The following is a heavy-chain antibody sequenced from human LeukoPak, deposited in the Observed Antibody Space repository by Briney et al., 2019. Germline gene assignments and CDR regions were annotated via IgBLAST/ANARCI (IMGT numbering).Heavy chain of an antibody. J-gene: IGHJ4*02. D-gene: IGHD6-13*01. CDR1: GFTFSSYS. Sequence: GGSLRLSCAASGFTFSSYSMNWVRQPPGKGLEWVSSISSSSSYIYYADSVKGRFTISRDNATNSLYLQMNSLRAEDTAVYYCARDSVAAALDYWGQGTLVTVSS. CDR3: ARDSVAAALDY. V-gene: IGHV3-21*01. CDR2: ISSSSSYI.